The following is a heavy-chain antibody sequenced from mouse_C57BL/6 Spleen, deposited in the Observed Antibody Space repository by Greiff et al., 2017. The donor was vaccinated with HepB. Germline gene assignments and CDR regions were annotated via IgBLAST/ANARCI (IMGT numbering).Heavy chain of an antibody. CDR2: IDPSDSET. CDR3: VTDYDVGAWFAY. J-gene: IGHJ3*01. Sequence: VQLQQPGAELVRPGSSVKLSCKASGYTFTSYWMHWVKQRPIQGLEWIGNIDPSDSETHYNQKFKDKATLTVDKSSSTAYMQLSSLTSEDSAVYYCVTDYDVGAWFAYWGQGTLVTVSA. V-gene: IGHV1-52*01. CDR1: GYTFTSYW. D-gene: IGHD2-4*01.